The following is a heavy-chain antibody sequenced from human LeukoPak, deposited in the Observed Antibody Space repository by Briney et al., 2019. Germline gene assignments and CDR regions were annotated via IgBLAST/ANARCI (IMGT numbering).Heavy chain of an antibody. CDR2: INPSGGST. V-gene: IGHV1-46*01. D-gene: IGHD2-21*02. J-gene: IGHJ4*02. Sequence: ASVKVSCKASGYTFTSYYMHWVRQAPGQGLEWMGIINPSGGSTSYAQKFQGRVTMTRDMSTSTVYKELSSLRSEDTAVYYCASSGEVVTAIDYWGQGTLVTVSS. CDR3: ASSGEVVTAIDY. CDR1: GYTFTSYY.